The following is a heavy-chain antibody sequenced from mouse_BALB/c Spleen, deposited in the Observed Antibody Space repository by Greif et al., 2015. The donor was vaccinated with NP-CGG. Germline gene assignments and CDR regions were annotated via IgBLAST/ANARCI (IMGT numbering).Heavy chain of an antibody. J-gene: IGHJ2*01. CDR3: ARVRYGGDY. D-gene: IGHD2-14*01. CDR2: INPGSGGT. Sequence: VMLVESGAELVRPGTSVRVSCKASGYAFTNYLIEWVKQRPGQGLEWIGVINPGSGGTNYNEKFKGKATLTADKSSSTAYMQLSSLTSDDSAVYFCARVRYGGDYWGQGTTLTVSS. V-gene: IGHV1-54*03. CDR1: GYAFTNYL.